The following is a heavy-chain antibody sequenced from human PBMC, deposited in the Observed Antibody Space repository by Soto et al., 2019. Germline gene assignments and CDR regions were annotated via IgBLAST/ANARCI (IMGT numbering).Heavy chain of an antibody. CDR3: AKEVWSGPMDV. V-gene: IGHV3-33*06. D-gene: IGHD3-3*01. CDR1: EFTFSNYG. CDR2: IWYDGSNK. J-gene: IGHJ6*02. Sequence: QVQLAESGGGVVQPGRSLRLSCAASEFTFSNYGMHWVRQAPGKGLEWVALIWYDGSNKNYADSVKGRFTISRDNSKNTQYLQMNSLRAEDTAVYYCAKEVWSGPMDVWGQGTTVTVSS.